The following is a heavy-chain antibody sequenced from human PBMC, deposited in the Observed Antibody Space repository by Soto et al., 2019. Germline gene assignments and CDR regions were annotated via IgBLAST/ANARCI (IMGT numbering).Heavy chain of an antibody. J-gene: IGHJ6*02. D-gene: IGHD5-12*01. CDR2: IYYSGST. CDR3: ATGQTGYDHRVMYGLHV. Sequence: SETLSLTCTVSGGSISSGGYYWSWIRQHPGKGLEWIGYIYYSGSTYYNPSLKSRVTISVDTSKNQFSLKLSSVTAADTAVYFCATGQTGYDHRVMYGLHVWGQGTTVTVSS. V-gene: IGHV4-31*03. CDR1: GGSISSGGYY.